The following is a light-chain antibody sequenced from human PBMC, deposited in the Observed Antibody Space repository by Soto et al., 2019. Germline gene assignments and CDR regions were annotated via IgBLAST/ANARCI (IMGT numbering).Light chain of an antibody. CDR3: MQALQTPA. J-gene: IGKJ5*01. CDR2: LGS. CDR1: QSLLHSNGYNY. Sequence: DIVMTQSPLSLPVTPGEPASISCRSSQSLLHSNGYNYLDWYLQKPGQSPQVLIYLGSNRASGVPGRFSGSGSGTDFTLKISRVEAEDVGVYYCMQALQTPAFGQGTRLEI. V-gene: IGKV2-28*01.